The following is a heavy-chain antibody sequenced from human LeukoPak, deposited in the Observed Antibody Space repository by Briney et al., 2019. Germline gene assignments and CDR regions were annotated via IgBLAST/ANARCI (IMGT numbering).Heavy chain of an antibody. CDR2: IYTSGST. J-gene: IGHJ6*02. CDR1: GGSISSGSYY. Sequence: PSQTLSLTCTVSGGSISSGSYYWSWIRQPAGKGLEWIGRIYTSGSTNYNPSLKSRVTISVDTSKNQFSLKLSSVTAADTAVYYCASATYCSSTSCYQEYYYGMDVWGRGTTVTVSS. CDR3: ASATYCSSTSCYQEYYYGMDV. V-gene: IGHV4-61*02. D-gene: IGHD2-2*01.